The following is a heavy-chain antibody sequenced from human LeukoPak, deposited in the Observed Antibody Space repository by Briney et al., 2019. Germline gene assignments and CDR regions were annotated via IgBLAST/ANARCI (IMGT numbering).Heavy chain of an antibody. V-gene: IGHV3-30*02. CDR3: TTDDVAFDI. CDR2: IRYDGSNK. Sequence: PGGSLRLSCAASGFTFSSYGMHWVRQAPGKGLEWVAFIRYDGSNKYYADSVKGRFTISRDNSKNTLYLQMNSLKTEDTAVYYCTTDDVAFDIWGQGTMVTVSS. J-gene: IGHJ3*02. CDR1: GFTFSSYG.